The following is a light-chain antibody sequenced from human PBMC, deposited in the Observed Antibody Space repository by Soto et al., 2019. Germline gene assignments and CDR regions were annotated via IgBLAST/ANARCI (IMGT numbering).Light chain of an antibody. Sequence: DIQMIQSPSTLSASVGDRVTITCRASQSISSWLAWYQQKPGKAPKRLIYAASSLEGGVPSRFSGSGSGTEFTLTISSLQPEDFATYYCQQSYSLPVWTFGQGTKVDIK. V-gene: IGKV1-5*01. J-gene: IGKJ1*01. CDR1: QSISSW. CDR2: AAS. CDR3: QQSYSLPVWT.